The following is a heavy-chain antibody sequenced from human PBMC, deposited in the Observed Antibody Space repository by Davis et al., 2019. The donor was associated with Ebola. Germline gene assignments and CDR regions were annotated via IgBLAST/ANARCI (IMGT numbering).Heavy chain of an antibody. Sequence: PSETLSLTCTVSGGSISSHYWSWIRQPPGKGLEWIGYIYYSGSTYYNPSLKSRVTISVDTSKNQFSLKLSSVTAADTAVYYCARAPTRPQYLSNWFDPWGQGTLVTVSS. CDR2: IYYSGST. CDR3: ARAPTRPQYLSNWFDP. CDR1: GGSISSHY. D-gene: IGHD2/OR15-2a*01. V-gene: IGHV4-59*11. J-gene: IGHJ5*02.